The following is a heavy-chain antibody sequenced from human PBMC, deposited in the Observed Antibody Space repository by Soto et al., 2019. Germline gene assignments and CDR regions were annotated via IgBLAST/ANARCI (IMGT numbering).Heavy chain of an antibody. Sequence: SETQSLTSTVSGGTISSYYWSWIRQPPGKGLEWIGYIYYSGSTNYNPSLKSRVTISVDTSKNQFSLKLSSVTAADTAVYYCASGWFGGNFDFWGQGTLVTV. D-gene: IGHD3-10*01. V-gene: IGHV4-59*01. CDR3: ASGWFGGNFDF. CDR1: GGTISSYY. CDR2: IYYSGST. J-gene: IGHJ4*02.